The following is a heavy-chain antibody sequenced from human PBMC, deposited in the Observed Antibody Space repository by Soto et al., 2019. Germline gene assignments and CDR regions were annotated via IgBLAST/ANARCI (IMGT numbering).Heavy chain of an antibody. D-gene: IGHD2-2*02. Sequence: LARTCTVSGGSISSYYWSWIRQPPGQGLEWIGYIYYSGSTNYNPSLKSRVTISVDTSKNQFSLKLSSVTAADTAVYYCARSERYTGVGYFDYWGQGTLVTVSS. CDR2: IYYSGST. J-gene: IGHJ4*02. CDR1: GGSISSYY. CDR3: ARSERYTGVGYFDY. V-gene: IGHV4-59*01.